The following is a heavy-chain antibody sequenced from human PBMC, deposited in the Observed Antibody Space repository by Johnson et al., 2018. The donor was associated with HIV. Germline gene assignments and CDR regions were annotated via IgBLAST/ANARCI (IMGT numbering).Heavy chain of an antibody. CDR3: GVADYGGPDAFDI. CDR2: IRYDGTNK. D-gene: IGHD4-23*01. J-gene: IGHJ3*02. Sequence: QVQLVESGGGVVQPGGSLKLSCAASGFIFSSYGMHWVRQAPGKGLEWVALIRYDGTNKYYADFVKGRFSISRDSSKNTVYLQMHSLRTEDTALYYCGVADYGGPDAFDIWGQGTMVTVSS. CDR1: GFIFSSYG. V-gene: IGHV3-30*02.